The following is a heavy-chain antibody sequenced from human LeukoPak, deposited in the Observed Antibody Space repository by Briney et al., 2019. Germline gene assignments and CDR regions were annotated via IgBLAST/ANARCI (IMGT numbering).Heavy chain of an antibody. Sequence: GGSLRLSCTASGFTFSTYWMNWVRQAPGKGLEWVANIKQDRSEKYYVDSVKGRFTISRDNAKNSLYLQMNSLRAEDTAVYYCAAESTVSTGAFDMWGQGTMVTVSS. J-gene: IGHJ3*02. CDR2: IKQDRSEK. D-gene: IGHD4-11*01. CDR1: GFTFSTYW. CDR3: AAESTVSTGAFDM. V-gene: IGHV3-7*01.